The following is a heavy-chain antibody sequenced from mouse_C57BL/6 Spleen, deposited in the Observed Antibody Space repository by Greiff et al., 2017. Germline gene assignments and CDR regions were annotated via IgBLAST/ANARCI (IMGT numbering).Heavy chain of an antibody. J-gene: IGHJ3*01. CDR1: GYTFTSYD. CDR3: ANLAWFAY. V-gene: IGHV1-85*01. CDR2: IYPRDGST. Sequence: VKLQQSGPELVKPGASVKLSCKASGYTFTSYDINWVKQRPGQGLEWIGWIYPRDGSTKYNEKFKGKATLTVDTSSSTAYMELHSLTSEDSAVYFCANLAWFAYWGQGTLVTVSA.